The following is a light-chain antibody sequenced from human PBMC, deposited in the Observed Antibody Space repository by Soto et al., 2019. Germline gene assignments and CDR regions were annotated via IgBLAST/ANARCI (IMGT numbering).Light chain of an antibody. CDR2: GAS. CDR1: QSVRSNS. Sequence: EIVLTQSPGTPSLSPGERATLSCRASQSVRSNSLAWYHQKPGQAPRLLISGASNRATGIPDRFSGSGSGTDFTLTISRLEPEDFVVYYCQQYGTSPLTFGQGTKVDIK. J-gene: IGKJ1*01. CDR3: QQYGTSPLT. V-gene: IGKV3-20*01.